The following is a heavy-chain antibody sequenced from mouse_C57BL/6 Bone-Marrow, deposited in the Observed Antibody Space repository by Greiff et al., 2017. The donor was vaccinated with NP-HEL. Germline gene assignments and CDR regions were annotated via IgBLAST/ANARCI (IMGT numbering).Heavy chain of an antibody. D-gene: IGHD2-4*01. CDR3: ARRDYVYYDYDGPFAY. Sequence: VQLQQSGAELMKPGASVKLSCKATGYTFTGYWIEWVKQRPGHGLEWIGEILPGSGSTNYNEKFKGKATFTADTSSNTSYMQLSSLTTEDSAIYYCARRDYVYYDYDGPFAYWGQGTLVTVSA. CDR2: ILPGSGST. V-gene: IGHV1-9*01. J-gene: IGHJ3*01. CDR1: GYTFTGYW.